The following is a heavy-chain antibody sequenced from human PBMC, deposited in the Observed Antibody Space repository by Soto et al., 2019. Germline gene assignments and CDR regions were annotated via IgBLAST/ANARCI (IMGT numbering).Heavy chain of an antibody. V-gene: IGHV1-69*13. D-gene: IGHD3-3*01. CDR1: GGTFSSYA. CDR3: ATDLRITIFGVVAG. CDR2: IIPIFGTA. J-gene: IGHJ4*02. Sequence: GASVKVSCTASGGTFSSYAIIWVRQAPGQGLEWMGGIIPIFGTANYAQKFQGRVTITADESTSTAYMELSSLRSEDTAVYYCATDLRITIFGVVAGWGQGTLVTVSS.